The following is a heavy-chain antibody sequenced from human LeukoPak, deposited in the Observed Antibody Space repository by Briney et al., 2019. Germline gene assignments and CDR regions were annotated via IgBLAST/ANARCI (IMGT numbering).Heavy chain of an antibody. J-gene: IGHJ4*02. D-gene: IGHD3-10*01. V-gene: IGHV3-30*18. CDR3: AKGHLWFGELGY. CDR2: ISYDGSNK. Sequence: GGSLRLSCAASGFTFSSYGMHWVRQAPGKGLEWVAVISYDGSNKYYADSVKGRFTISRDNSKNTLYLQMNSLRAEDTAVYYCAKGHLWFGELGYWGQGTLVTVSS. CDR1: GFTFSSYG.